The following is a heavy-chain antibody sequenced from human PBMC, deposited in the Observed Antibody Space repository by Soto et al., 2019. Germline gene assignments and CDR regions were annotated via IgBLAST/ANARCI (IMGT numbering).Heavy chain of an antibody. D-gene: IGHD3-3*01. V-gene: IGHV4-4*02. CDR2: IYHSGST. Sequence: SETLSLTCAVSGGSISGANWWTWVRQPPGKGLEWIGEIYHSGSTNYNPSLKSRVTISVDKSKNQFSLKLSSVTAADTAVYYCARVSFGVAYWFDPWGQGTLVTVAS. CDR1: GGSISGANW. J-gene: IGHJ5*02. CDR3: ARVSFGVAYWFDP.